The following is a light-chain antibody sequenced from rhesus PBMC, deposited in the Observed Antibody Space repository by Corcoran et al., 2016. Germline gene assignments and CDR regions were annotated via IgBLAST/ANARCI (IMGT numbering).Light chain of an antibody. CDR3: QQYNDLPWT. J-gene: IGKJ1*01. Sequence: DIQMTQSPSSLSASVGDKVTITCHASQGISSCLAWYQQKPGKAPKPLISAASSLQSGVPSRFSGSGSGTDYSLTISSLQPEDFVTYYCQQYNDLPWTFGQGTKVDIK. CDR1: QGISSC. V-gene: IGKV1-19*01. CDR2: AAS.